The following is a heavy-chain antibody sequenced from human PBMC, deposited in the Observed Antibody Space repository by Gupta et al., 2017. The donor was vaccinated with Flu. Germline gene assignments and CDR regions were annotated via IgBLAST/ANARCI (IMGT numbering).Heavy chain of an antibody. J-gene: IGHJ4*02. D-gene: IGHD1-20*01. CDR2: ISGTTDTS. CDR1: GFTFSSYA. V-gene: IGHV3-23*01. CDR3: ARVKWDDGGSFDY. Sequence: EVQLLDSGGGLFQPGGSLRLSCASSGFTFSSYALTWVRQPPGQGLEWVAFISGTTDTSYYANSVKGRFTISRDNSKNTLSLQMNSLRVEDTAVYFCARVKWDDGGSFDYWGQGTLVTVSS.